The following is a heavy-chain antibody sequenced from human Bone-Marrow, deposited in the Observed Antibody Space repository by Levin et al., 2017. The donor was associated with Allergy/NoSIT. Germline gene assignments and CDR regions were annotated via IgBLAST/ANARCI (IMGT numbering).Heavy chain of an antibody. V-gene: IGHV3-7*01. J-gene: IGHJ5*01. CDR2: INQDGSDK. CDR3: ARDEDWFGS. Sequence: GGSLRLSCAVSGFNFNTFWMSWIRQSPGRGLEWVANINQDGSDKNYVDSVRGRITISRDNAKSILYLEMNSLRVEDTATYYCARDEDWFGSWGQGSLVTVSS. CDR1: GFNFNTFW.